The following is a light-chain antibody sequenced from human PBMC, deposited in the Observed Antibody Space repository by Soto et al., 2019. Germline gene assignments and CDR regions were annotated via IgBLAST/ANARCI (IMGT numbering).Light chain of an antibody. CDR1: QNVRSPD. Sequence: IVLTHSPDTLSLSPGERATLSCSASQNVRSPDLAWYQQKPGQAPRLLIFGASTRAAGFPDRFSGSGSGTDFTLTISRLEPEDFAVYYCQQYGSSPRTFGQGTKVDIK. J-gene: IGKJ1*01. CDR3: QQYGSSPRT. CDR2: GAS. V-gene: IGKV3-20*01.